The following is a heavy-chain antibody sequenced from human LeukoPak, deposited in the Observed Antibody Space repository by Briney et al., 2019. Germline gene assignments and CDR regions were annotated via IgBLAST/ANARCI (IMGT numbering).Heavy chain of an antibody. CDR2: IYYSGST. Sequence: KPTETLSLTCTVSGGSISSSSYYWGWIRQPPGKGLEWIGSIYYSGSTYYNPSLKSRVTISVDTSKNQFSLKLSSVTAADTAVYYCAREASGSFDYWGQGTPVTVSS. J-gene: IGHJ4*02. CDR3: AREASGSFDY. CDR1: GGSISSSSYY. V-gene: IGHV4-39*02. D-gene: IGHD1-26*01.